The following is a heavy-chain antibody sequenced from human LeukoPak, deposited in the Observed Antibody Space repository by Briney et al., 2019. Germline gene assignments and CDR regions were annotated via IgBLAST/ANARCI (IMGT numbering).Heavy chain of an antibody. V-gene: IGHV3-53*01. J-gene: IGHJ4*02. CDR1: GFTVSSNY. CDR2: IYIDGST. Sequence: GGSLRLSCAASGFTVSSNYMSWVRQAPWKGPEWVSVIYIDGSTYYADSVQGRFTISRDNSKNTLYLQMNSLTAEDTAVYYCARDFYSRQFDYWGQGALVTVSS. CDR3: ARDFYSRQFDY. D-gene: IGHD5-18*01.